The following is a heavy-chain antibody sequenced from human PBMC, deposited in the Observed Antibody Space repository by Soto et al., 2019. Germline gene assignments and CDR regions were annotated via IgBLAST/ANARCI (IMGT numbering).Heavy chain of an antibody. Sequence: QLVESGGGFVKPGMSLRLTCAASGFTFSNAWMTWVRQAPGKGLERVGLIRSQGDGGTAAYAPPVRGRFTISRDDSQSMVFLQMDNLQPEDTAVYYCITAPLRWGRGTLVTVSS. CDR1: GFTFSNAW. CDR3: ITAPLR. V-gene: IGHV3-15*01. J-gene: IGHJ4*02. CDR2: IRSQGDGGTA.